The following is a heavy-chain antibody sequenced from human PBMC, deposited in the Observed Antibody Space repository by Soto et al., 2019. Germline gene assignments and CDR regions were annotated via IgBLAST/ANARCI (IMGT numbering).Heavy chain of an antibody. CDR3: AKGNVENWRFDP. Sequence: EVQLLESGGGLVQPGGSLRLSCAASGFTFRSYAMSWVRQAPGKGLEWVSGISGSGGNTYYADSVKGRFTISRDNSKNTLFLQMNSLRAEDSAVYYCAKGNVENWRFDPWGQGTLVTVSS. J-gene: IGHJ5*02. CDR1: GFTFRSYA. V-gene: IGHV3-23*01. CDR2: ISGSGGNT. D-gene: IGHD1-1*01.